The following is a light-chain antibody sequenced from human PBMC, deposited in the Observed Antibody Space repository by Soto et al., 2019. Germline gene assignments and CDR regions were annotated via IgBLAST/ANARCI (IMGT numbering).Light chain of an antibody. CDR1: QSVSSN. CDR2: GAY. V-gene: IGKV3-15*01. Sequence: EIVMTQSPATLSVSPGERATLSCRASQSVSSNLAWYQQKPGQAPRLLIYGAYTRATGIPARFSGSGSGTEFTLTLSSLQSEDFAVYYCQQYTNWPQYTCGQGTKLEIK. CDR3: QQYTNWPQYT. J-gene: IGKJ2*01.